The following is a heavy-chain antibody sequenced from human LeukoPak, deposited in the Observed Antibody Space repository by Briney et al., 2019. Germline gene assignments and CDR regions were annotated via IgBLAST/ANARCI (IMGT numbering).Heavy chain of an antibody. J-gene: IGHJ4*02. V-gene: IGHV3-23*01. CDR3: ARGRGGNPRDFVDY. Sequence: QPGGSLRLSCAASGFTFSSYAMSWVRQAPGKGLEWVSVISGSGGSTYYADSAKGRFTMSRDNSKNTLYLQMNSLGAEDTAIYYCARGRGGNPRDFVDYWGQGTLVTVSS. D-gene: IGHD4-23*01. CDR2: ISGSGGST. CDR1: GFTFSSYA.